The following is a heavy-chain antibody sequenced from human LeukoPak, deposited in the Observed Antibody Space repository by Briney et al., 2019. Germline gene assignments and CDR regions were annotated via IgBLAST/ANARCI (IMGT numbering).Heavy chain of an antibody. Sequence: GGSLRLSCAASGFTFSSYSMNWVRQAPGKGLEWVSSISSSSSYIYYADSVKGRFTISRDNAKNSLYLQMNSLRAEDTAVYYCVRDEAYYGSGSYPYYYYYMDVWGKGTTVTVSS. CDR2: ISSSSSYI. J-gene: IGHJ6*03. CDR1: GFTFSSYS. CDR3: VRDEAYYGSGSYPYYYYYMDV. D-gene: IGHD3-10*01. V-gene: IGHV3-21*01.